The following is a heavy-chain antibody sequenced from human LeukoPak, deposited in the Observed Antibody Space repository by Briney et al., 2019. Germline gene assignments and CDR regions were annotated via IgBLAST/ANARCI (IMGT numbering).Heavy chain of an antibody. CDR3: ARVWAGYCSGGSCWEKGFYYFDY. CDR1: GYTFTGYY. CDR2: INPNSGGT. Sequence: GASVKVSCKASGYTFTGYYMHWVRQAPGQGLEWMGRINPNSGGTNYAQKFQGRVTMTRDTSISTAYMELSRLRSDDTAVYYCARVWAGYCSGGSCWEKGFYYFDYWGQGTLVTVSS. J-gene: IGHJ4*02. V-gene: IGHV1-2*06. D-gene: IGHD2-15*01.